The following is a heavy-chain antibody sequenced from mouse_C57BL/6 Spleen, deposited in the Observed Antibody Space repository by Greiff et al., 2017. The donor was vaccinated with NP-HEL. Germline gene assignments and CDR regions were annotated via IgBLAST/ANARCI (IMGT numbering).Heavy chain of an antibody. J-gene: IGHJ2*01. CDR1: GYTFTDYE. CDR2: IDPETGGT. V-gene: IGHV1-15*01. D-gene: IGHD1-1*01. CDR3: TPREGIYYYGSSPYFDY. Sequence: QVQLQQSGAELVRPGASVTLSCKASGYTFTDYEMHWVKQTPVHGLEWIGAIDPETGGTAYNQKFKGKAILTADKSSSTAYMELRSLTSEDSAVYYCTPREGIYYYGSSPYFDYWGQGTTLTVSS.